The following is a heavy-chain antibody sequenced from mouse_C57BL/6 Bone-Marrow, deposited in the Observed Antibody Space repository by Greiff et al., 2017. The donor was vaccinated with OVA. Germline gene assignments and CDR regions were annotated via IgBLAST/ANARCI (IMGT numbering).Heavy chain of an antibody. J-gene: IGHJ3*01. Sequence: EVQLVESGGDLVKPGGSLKLSCAASGFTFSSYGMSWVRQTPDKRLEWVATISSGGSYTYYPDSVKGRFTISRDNAKNTLYLQMSSLKSEDTAMYYCARQGPFAYWGRGTLVTVSA. V-gene: IGHV5-6*01. D-gene: IGHD3-3*01. CDR3: ARQGPFAY. CDR2: ISSGGSYT. CDR1: GFTFSSYG.